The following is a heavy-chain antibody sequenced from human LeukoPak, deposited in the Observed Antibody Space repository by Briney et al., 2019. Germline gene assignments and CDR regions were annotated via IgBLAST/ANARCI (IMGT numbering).Heavy chain of an antibody. Sequence: ASVKVSCKAAGYNFPAYFMHWVRQAPGPGLEWMGRINPNGGDTNYAQKFQGRVTMASDTSISTAYMELSSLMSDDTAVYYCVRVSFTTSWSNFDDWGQGTLVTVSS. V-gene: IGHV1-2*06. J-gene: IGHJ4*02. CDR3: VRVSFTTSWSNFDD. CDR1: GYNFPAYF. D-gene: IGHD2-2*01. CDR2: INPNGGDT.